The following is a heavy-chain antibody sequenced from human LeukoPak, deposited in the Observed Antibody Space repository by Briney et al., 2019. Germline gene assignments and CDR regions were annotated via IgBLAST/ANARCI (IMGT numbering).Heavy chain of an antibody. V-gene: IGHV4-34*01. CDR2: IKPGGIT. J-gene: IGHJ4*02. Sequence: SETLSLTCAVYGGSLSGYYWSWIRQSPGKGLEWIGEIKPGGITNYNPSVKSRVSILADTSKNQLFLNLNSATAADTAVYYCVRGFSGVVGDYWGQGTLVTVSS. CDR3: VRGFSGVVGDY. CDR1: GGSLSGYY. D-gene: IGHD3-10*01.